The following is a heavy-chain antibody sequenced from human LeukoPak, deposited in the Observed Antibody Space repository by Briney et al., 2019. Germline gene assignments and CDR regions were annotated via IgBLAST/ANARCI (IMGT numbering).Heavy chain of an antibody. CDR2: INHSGST. J-gene: IGHJ4*02. D-gene: IGHD2-15*01. CDR1: GGSFSGYY. CDR3: ARYCSGGSCPSTALDY. V-gene: IGHV4-34*01. Sequence: SETLSLTCAVYGGSFSGYYWSWIRQPPGKGLEWIGEINHSGSTNYDPSLKSRVTISVDTSKNQFSLKLSSVTAADTAVYYCARYCSGGSCPSTALDYWGQGTLVTVSS.